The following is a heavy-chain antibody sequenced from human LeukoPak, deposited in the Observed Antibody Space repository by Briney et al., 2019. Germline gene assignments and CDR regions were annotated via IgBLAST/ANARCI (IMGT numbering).Heavy chain of an antibody. CDR1: GFSFSSTW. J-gene: IGHJ4*02. CDR3: AREAGTYYYDSSGYGPLDY. D-gene: IGHD3-22*01. Sequence: PGGSLRLSCAASGFSFSSTWMHWVRQPPGKGLVWVARITSDGTSTTYAESVKGRFTISRDNAKNSLYLQMNSLRAEDTAVYYCAREAGTYYYDSSGYGPLDYWGQGTLVTVSS. V-gene: IGHV3-74*03. CDR2: ITSDGTST.